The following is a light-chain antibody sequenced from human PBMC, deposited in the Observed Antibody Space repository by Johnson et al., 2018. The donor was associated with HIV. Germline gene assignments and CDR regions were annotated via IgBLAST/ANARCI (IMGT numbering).Light chain of an antibody. CDR3: GTWDSRLRAGHV. V-gene: IGLV1-51*01. Sequence: QSVLTQPPSVSAAPGQKATISCSGISCDIGNNYVSWYQQFPGTAPKLLICDINKRTSGIPDRIAGSKSGTSAPLCLTGLHTGDEADYYCGTWDSRLRAGHVFETGTKVTVL. CDR1: SCDIGNNY. CDR2: DIN. J-gene: IGLJ1*01.